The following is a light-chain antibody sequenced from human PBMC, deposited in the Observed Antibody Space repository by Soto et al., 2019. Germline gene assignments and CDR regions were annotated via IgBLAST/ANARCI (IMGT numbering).Light chain of an antibody. CDR3: QQYNNWPLT. J-gene: IGKJ5*01. V-gene: IGKV3-15*01. Sequence: IVLTQSPATLSLSPGKRATLSCRASQNISSYLIWYQQKPGQAPRLLIYGASSRATGIPVRFSGSGSGTEFTLTISSLQSEEFAVYYCQQYNNWPLTFGQGTRLEIK. CDR1: QNISSY. CDR2: GAS.